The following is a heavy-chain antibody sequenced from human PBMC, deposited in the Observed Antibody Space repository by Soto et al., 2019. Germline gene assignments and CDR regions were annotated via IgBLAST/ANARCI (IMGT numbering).Heavy chain of an antibody. CDR3: ARGRHYGSGSYPNPSGMDV. CDR1: GYTFTSYG. D-gene: IGHD3-10*01. Sequence: GASVKVSCKASGYTFTSYGISWVRQAPGQGLEWMGWISAYNGSTNYAQKLQGRVTMTTDTSTSTAYMELRSLRSDDTAVYYCARGRHYGSGSYPNPSGMDVWGQGTTVTVSS. J-gene: IGHJ6*02. CDR2: ISAYNGST. V-gene: IGHV1-18*04.